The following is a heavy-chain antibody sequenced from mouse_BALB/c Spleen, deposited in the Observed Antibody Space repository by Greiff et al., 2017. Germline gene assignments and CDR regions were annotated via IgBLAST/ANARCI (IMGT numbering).Heavy chain of an antibody. CDR2: ISYSGST. J-gene: IGHJ2*01. CDR3: ARSDYANPYFDY. V-gene: IGHV3-2*02. Sequence: EVQRVESGPGLVKPSQSLSLTCTVTGYSITSDYAWNWIRQFPGNKLEWMGYISYSGSTSYNPSLKSRISITRDTSKNQFFLQLNSVTTEDTATYYCARSDYANPYFDYWGQGTTLTVSS. CDR1: GYSITSDYA. D-gene: IGHD1-1*02.